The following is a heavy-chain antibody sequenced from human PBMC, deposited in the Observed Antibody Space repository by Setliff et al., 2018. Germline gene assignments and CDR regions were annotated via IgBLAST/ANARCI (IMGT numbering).Heavy chain of an antibody. CDR1: GGSFPSYQ. Sequence: GASVKVSCKASGGSFPSYQIIWVRQAPGQGLELMGGIIPAFTTANYAANCNDRLRITADESTTTAYMELSSLRYDDTAIYFCARHSGRYYVPGTFDSWGQGTLVTVSS. D-gene: IGHD3-22*01. CDR3: ARHSGRYYVPGTFDS. V-gene: IGHV1-69*13. CDR2: IIPAFTTA. J-gene: IGHJ4*02.